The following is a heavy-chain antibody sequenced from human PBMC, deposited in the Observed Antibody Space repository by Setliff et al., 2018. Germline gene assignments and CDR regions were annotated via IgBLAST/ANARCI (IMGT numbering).Heavy chain of an antibody. J-gene: IGHJ4*02. Sequence: ETLSLTCTVSGGSVRGYYWSWIRQPPGRGLEWIGYMYYSGDTNYNPSLKSRVTISVDTSKNQFSLELRSVTAADTAVYYCARLPPLHTPMALTFDYWGQGILVTVSS. V-gene: IGHV4-59*08. D-gene: IGHD5-18*01. CDR2: MYYSGDT. CDR1: GGSVRGYY. CDR3: ARLPPLHTPMALTFDY.